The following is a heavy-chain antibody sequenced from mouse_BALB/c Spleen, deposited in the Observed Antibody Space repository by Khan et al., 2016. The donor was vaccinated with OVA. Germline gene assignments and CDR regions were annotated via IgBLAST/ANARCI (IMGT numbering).Heavy chain of an antibody. Sequence: QVQLKESGAERAKPGASVKMSCKASGYTFTTYWMHWVKQRPGQGLEWIGYINPPSGYTDYNEKFKDRATLSADKSSSTAYMQLSSLTSEDSAVYYCTRDRIDYWGQGTTLTVSS. CDR3: TRDRIDY. CDR2: INPPSGYT. CDR1: GYTFTTYW. J-gene: IGHJ2*01. V-gene: IGHV1-7*01.